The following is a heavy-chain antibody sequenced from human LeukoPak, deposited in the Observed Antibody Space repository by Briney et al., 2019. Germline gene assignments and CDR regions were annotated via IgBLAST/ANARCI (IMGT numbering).Heavy chain of an antibody. CDR1: GFPFSGYW. Sequence: LTGGSLRLSCGASGFPFSGYWMSWVRQAPGKGLEWVANIHKDGSAKRYVDSVKGRFTISRDNSKNTLFLQMDSLRAEDTAVYYCAKCFNPAYLYYFDYWGQGTLVTVFS. CDR2: IHKDGSAK. J-gene: IGHJ4*02. D-gene: IGHD1-14*01. V-gene: IGHV3-7*01. CDR3: AKCFNPAYLYYFDY.